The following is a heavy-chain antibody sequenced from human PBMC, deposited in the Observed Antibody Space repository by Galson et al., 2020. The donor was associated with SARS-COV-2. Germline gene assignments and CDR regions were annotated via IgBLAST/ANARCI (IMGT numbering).Heavy chain of an antibody. J-gene: IGHJ3*01. Sequence: GESLKISCTASVFDFNSFNINWVRQAPGKGLEWISYISSSNNTIYYADSLRGRFTISRDYAKNLVYLQMSYLGVEDTALYYCARKSLVMEDAFDVWGQGTMVTVSS. CDR1: VFDFNSFN. CDR3: ARKSLVMEDAFDV. V-gene: IGHV3-48*04. CDR2: ISSSNNTI. D-gene: IGHD3-9*01.